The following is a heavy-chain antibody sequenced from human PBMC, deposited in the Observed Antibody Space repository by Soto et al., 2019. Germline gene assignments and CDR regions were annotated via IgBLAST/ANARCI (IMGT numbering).Heavy chain of an antibody. J-gene: IGHJ4*02. CDR3: AHLTTGGFYFDY. CDR2: IYWEDDK. D-gene: IGHD4-17*01. CDR1: GFSLRNSGVG. V-gene: IGHV2-5*02. Sequence: QITLKESGPTLVKPTQTLTLTCTFSGFSLRNSGVGVGWIRQPPGKALEWLARIYWEDDKRYSPSLKSRLTITKDTAKNQVVLTMTNMDPVDTATYYCAHLTTGGFYFDYWGQGTLVTVSS.